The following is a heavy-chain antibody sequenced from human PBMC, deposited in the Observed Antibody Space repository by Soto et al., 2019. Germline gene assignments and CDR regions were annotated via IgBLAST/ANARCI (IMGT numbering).Heavy chain of an antibody. Sequence: PGGSLRLSCAASGFTFRSHAMSWVRQAPGKGLEWVSTINDSGGSTHYTDSVKGRFTISRDNSKDTSYLQMNSLRAEDTAIYYCAMWPEYSSNWYGPFDYWGHGTLVTVSS. V-gene: IGHV3-23*01. CDR2: INDSGGST. J-gene: IGHJ4*01. CDR1: GFTFRSHA. CDR3: AMWPEYSSNWYGPFDY. D-gene: IGHD6-13*01.